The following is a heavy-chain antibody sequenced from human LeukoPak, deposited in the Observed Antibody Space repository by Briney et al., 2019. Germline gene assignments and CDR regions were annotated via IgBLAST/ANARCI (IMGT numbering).Heavy chain of an antibody. CDR2: ISYDGSNK. J-gene: IGHJ4*02. Sequence: PGGSLRLSCAASGFTFSRHAVHWVRRAPGKGLEWLAVISYDGSNKYYADSVKGRFTISRDNSKNTLYLQMNSLRAEDTAVYYCAKLDHYDLWSGYYYFDYWGQGTLVTVSS. V-gene: IGHV3-30-3*02. D-gene: IGHD3-3*01. CDR3: AKLDHYDLWSGYYYFDY. CDR1: GFTFSRHA.